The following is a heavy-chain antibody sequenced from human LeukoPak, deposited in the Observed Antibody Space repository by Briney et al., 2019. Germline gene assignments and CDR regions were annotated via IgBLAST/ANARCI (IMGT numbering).Heavy chain of an antibody. J-gene: IGHJ3*02. CDR2: IYYSGST. CDR1: GGSISSSNW. CDR3: ARAEDNLGATGAYDAFDI. V-gene: IGHV4-4*02. D-gene: IGHD1-26*01. Sequence: PSETLSLTCAVSGGSISSSNWWSRVRQPPGKGLEWIGEIYYSGSTNYNPSLKSRVTISVDTSKNQFSLKLSSVTAADTAVYYCARAEDNLGATGAYDAFDIWGQGTMVTVSS.